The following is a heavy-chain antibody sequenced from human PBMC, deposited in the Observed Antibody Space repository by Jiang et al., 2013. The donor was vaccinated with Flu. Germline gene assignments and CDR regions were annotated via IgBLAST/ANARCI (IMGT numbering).Heavy chain of an antibody. J-gene: IGHJ4*02. Sequence: LQSGSELKKPGASVKVSCKASGYSFTSYAMNWVRQAPGQGLEWMGWINTNTGNPTFAQGFTGRFVFSLDTSVTTAYLQISSLRAEDTAVYYCARAGIGTGIEATTHFDYVGPGNTWSASPQ. D-gene: IGHD5-12*01. CDR1: GYSFTSYA. V-gene: IGHV7-4-1*02. CDR3: ARAGIGTGIEATTHFDY. CDR2: INTNTGNP.